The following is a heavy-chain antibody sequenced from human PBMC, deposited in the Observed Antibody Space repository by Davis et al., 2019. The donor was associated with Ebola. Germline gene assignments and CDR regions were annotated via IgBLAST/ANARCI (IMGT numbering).Heavy chain of an antibody. V-gene: IGHV4-34*01. CDR2: INHSGST. J-gene: IGHJ4*02. CDR1: GGSFSGYY. D-gene: IGHD2-8*02. Sequence: SETLSLTCAVYGGSFSGYYWSWIRQPPGKGLEWIGEINHSGSTNYNPSLKSRVTISVDTSKNQFSLKLSSVTAADTAVYYCARQGLLDYFDYWGQGTLVTVSS. CDR3: ARQGLLDYFDY.